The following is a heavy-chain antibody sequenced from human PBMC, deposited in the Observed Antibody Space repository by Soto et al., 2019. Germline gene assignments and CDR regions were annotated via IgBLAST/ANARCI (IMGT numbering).Heavy chain of an antibody. CDR2: TYYRSKWYY. D-gene: IGHD3-10*01. Sequence: SQTLSLTCAISGDSVSGNSAAWNWIRQSPSRGLEWLGRTYYRSKWYYDYAGPVKGRITINPDTSRNQFSLQLNSVTPEDTAVYCCARRDYPHYYYGMDVWGQGTTVTVSS. V-gene: IGHV6-1*01. CDR3: ARRDYPHYYYGMDV. J-gene: IGHJ6*02. CDR1: GDSVSGNSAA.